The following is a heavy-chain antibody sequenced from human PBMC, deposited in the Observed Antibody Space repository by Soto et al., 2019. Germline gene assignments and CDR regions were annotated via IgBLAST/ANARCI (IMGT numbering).Heavy chain of an antibody. CDR1: GFTFSSYA. V-gene: IGHV3-23*01. CDR2: ISGSGGST. J-gene: IGHJ3*02. Sequence: GGSLRLSCAASGFTFSSYAMSWVRQAPGKGLEWVSAISGSGGSTYYADSVKGRFTISRDNSKNTLYLQMNSLRAEDTAVYYCAKDRGWLGGLRLVGVQTNQGAFDIWGQGTMVTVSS. CDR3: AKDRGWLGGLRLVGVQTNQGAFDI. D-gene: IGHD3-10*01.